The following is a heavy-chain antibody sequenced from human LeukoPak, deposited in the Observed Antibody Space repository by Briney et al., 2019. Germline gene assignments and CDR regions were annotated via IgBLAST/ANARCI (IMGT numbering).Heavy chain of an antibody. Sequence: GASVKVPCKASGYTFTGYYMHWVRQAPGQGLEWMGWINPNSGGTNYAQKFQGRVTVTRDTSISTAYMELSRLRSDGTAVYYCASATSDFWSGYLVYWGQGTLVTVSS. J-gene: IGHJ4*02. CDR3: ASATSDFWSGYLVY. CDR2: INPNSGGT. V-gene: IGHV1-2*02. D-gene: IGHD3-3*01. CDR1: GYTFTGYY.